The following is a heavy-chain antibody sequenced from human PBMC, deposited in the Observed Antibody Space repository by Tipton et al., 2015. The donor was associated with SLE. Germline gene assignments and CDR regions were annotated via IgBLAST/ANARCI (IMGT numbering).Heavy chain of an antibody. CDR1: GGSISSYY. CDR3: ASGLAMVRGDSMDY. Sequence: TLSLTCTVSGGSISSYYWSWIRQPPGKGLEWIGYIYSSGSTNYNPSLTSRVTISVDTSKNQFSLKLSSVTAADTAAYYCASGLAMVRGDSMDYWGQGTLVTVSS. D-gene: IGHD3-10*01. V-gene: IGHV4-4*08. J-gene: IGHJ4*02. CDR2: IYSSGST.